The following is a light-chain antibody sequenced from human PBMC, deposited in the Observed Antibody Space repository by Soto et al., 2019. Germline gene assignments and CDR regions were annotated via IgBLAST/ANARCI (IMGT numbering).Light chain of an antibody. V-gene: IGLV2-23*01. J-gene: IGLJ3*02. CDR2: EGS. CDR1: ISDVGSYDL. Sequence: QSALTQPASVSGSPGQSITISCTGTISDVGSYDLVSWYQQHPGKAPKLMIYEGSKRPSGVSSRFSGSKSGNTASLTISGLQAEDEADYYCCSYAGSSTSWVFGGGTQLIVL. CDR3: CSYAGSSTSWV.